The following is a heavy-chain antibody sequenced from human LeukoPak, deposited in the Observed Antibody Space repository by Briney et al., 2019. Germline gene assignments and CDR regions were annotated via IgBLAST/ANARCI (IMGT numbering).Heavy chain of an antibody. Sequence: EASVKVSCKASGYTFTSYYMHWVRQAPGQGLEWMGIINPSGGSTSYAQKFQGRVTMTRGTSTSTVYMELSSLRSEDTAVYYCATNFIAVAGPGPNTLLDYWGQGTLVTVSS. CDR1: GYTFTSYY. J-gene: IGHJ4*02. CDR2: INPSGGST. D-gene: IGHD6-19*01. CDR3: ATNFIAVAGPGPNTLLDY. V-gene: IGHV1-46*01.